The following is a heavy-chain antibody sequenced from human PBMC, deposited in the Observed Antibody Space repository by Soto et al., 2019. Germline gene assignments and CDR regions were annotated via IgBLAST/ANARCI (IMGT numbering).Heavy chain of an antibody. CDR2: IVVGSGNT. CDR1: GFTXSSSA. V-gene: IGHV1-58*01. Sequence: GXSXKVSFTASGFTXSSSAVQWVRQARGQRLEWIGWIVVGSGNTNYAQKFQERVAITSDISTSTAYMELSSLRYEDTAVYYCAADSFPAYYDFWSGYGYWGQGTLVTVSS. J-gene: IGHJ4*02. CDR3: AADSFPAYYDFWSGYGY. D-gene: IGHD3-3*01.